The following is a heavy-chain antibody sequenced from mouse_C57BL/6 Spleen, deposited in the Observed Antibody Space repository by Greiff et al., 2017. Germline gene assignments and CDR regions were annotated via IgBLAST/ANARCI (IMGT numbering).Heavy chain of an antibody. CDR2: IYPGNSDT. D-gene: IGHD2-3*01. Sequence: VHVQQSGTVLARPGASVKMSCKTSGYTFTSYWMHWVKQRPGQGLEWIGAIYPGNSDTSYNQKFKGKAKLTAVTSACTAYMELSSLTNEDSAVXYCTSPGGYYVSWFAYWGQGTLVTVSA. J-gene: IGHJ3*01. CDR1: GYTFTSYW. V-gene: IGHV1-5*01. CDR3: TSPGGYYVSWFAY.